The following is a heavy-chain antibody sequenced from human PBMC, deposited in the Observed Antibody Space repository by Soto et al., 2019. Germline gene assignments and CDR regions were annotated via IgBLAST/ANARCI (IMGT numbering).Heavy chain of an antibody. J-gene: IGHJ4*02. D-gene: IGHD6-25*01. CDR1: GFTFSTYA. CDR3: ARRGSGSFDY. CDR2: ITPGGGST. V-gene: IGHV3-23*01. Sequence: GGSLRLSCAASGFTFSTYALSWVRQAPGKGLEWVSAITPGGGSTYYADSVQGRFTISRDNSKNTLYLQMNSLRAEDTPVYYCARRGSGSFDYWGQGALVTVS.